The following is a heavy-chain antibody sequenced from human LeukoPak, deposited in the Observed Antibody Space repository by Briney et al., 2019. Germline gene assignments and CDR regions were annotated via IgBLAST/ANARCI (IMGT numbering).Heavy chain of an antibody. J-gene: IGHJ4*02. V-gene: IGHV3-21*01. Sequence: GGSLRLSCAASGFTFSSYAMSWVRQAPGKGLEWVSSISSSSSYIYYADSVKGRFTISRDNAKNSLYLQMNSLRAEDTAVYYCARERSSGWYFDYWGQGTLVTVSS. CDR1: GFTFSSYA. D-gene: IGHD6-19*01. CDR3: ARERSSGWYFDY. CDR2: ISSSSSYI.